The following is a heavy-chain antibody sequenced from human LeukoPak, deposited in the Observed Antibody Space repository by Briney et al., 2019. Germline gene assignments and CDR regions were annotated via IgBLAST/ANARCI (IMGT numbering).Heavy chain of an antibody. CDR2: INSNTRTI. J-gene: IGHJ4*02. CDR1: GFTFSDYG. CDR3: VRDRNTGSFDF. D-gene: IGHD3-9*01. V-gene: IGHV3-48*02. Sequence: RGSLRLSCATSGFTFSDYGMNWVRQAPGKGLEWVSFINSNTRTIYYADSVQGRFTISRDNARNSLYLQMNSLRDEDTALYYCVRDRNTGSFDFWGPGSLVTVSS.